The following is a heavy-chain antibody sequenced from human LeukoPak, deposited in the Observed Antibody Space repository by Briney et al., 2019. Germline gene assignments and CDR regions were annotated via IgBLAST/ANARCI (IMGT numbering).Heavy chain of an antibody. CDR1: GYTFTGYY. CDR2: ISPNSGGT. V-gene: IGHV1-2*02. J-gene: IGHJ4*02. D-gene: IGHD3-22*01. Sequence: GAAVKVSCKASGYTFTGYYLHWVRQAPGQGLEWMGWISPNSGGTNHAQKFQGRVTMTRDTSISTAYMELSSLRSDDTAVYYCARTLSSGEYEYDLSGYDYWGQGTLVTVSS. CDR3: ARTLSSGEYEYDLSGYDY.